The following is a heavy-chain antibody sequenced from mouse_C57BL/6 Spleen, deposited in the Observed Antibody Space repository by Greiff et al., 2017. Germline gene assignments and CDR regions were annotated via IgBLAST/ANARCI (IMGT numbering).Heavy chain of an antibody. Sequence: VQLQQSGPELVKPGASVKISCKASGYAFSSSWMNWVKQRPGKGLEWIGRIYPGDGDTNYNGKFKGKATLTADKSSSTAYMQLSSLTSEDSAVYFCARGAGGFDYWGQGTTLTVSS. J-gene: IGHJ2*01. CDR3: ARGAGGFDY. CDR1: GYAFSSSW. CDR2: IYPGDGDT. V-gene: IGHV1-82*01.